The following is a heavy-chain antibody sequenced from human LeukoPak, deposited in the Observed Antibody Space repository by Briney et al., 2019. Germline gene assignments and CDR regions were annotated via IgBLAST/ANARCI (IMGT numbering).Heavy chain of an antibody. CDR3: ARDGITCTRDY. CDR2: IDEHGVKT. V-gene: IGHV3-7*01. CDR1: GFIFRSYW. J-gene: IGHJ4*02. Sequence: GGSLRLSCAASGFIFRSYWMVWVRQAPGKGLGWVASIDEHGVKTYYAASVTGRFTISKDTAKNSLDLQMNRLRAEDTAVYYCARDGITCTRDYWGQGALVTVSS. D-gene: IGHD1-7*01.